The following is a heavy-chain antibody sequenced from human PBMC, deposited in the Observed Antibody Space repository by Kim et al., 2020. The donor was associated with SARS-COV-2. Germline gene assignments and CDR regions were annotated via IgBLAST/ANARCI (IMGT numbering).Heavy chain of an antibody. CDR3: AKSFSGSYLGYDY. Sequence: GGSLRLSCVASGFTFNTYAMHWVRQAPGKGLEWVAVISYDGSDKYYVDSVKGRFTISRDNSKNTLYLQMNSLRIEDTAVYYCAKSFSGSYLGYDYWGHGTLVTVSS. D-gene: IGHD1-26*01. V-gene: IGHV3-30*18. CDR1: GFTFNTYA. CDR2: ISYDGSDK. J-gene: IGHJ4*01.